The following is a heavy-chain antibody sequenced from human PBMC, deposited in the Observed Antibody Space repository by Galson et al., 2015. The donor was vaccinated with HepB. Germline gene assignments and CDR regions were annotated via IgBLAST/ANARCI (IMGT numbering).Heavy chain of an antibody. J-gene: IGHJ6*02. CDR3: AKEQLYGSTWDTRDLHNGMDV. V-gene: IGHV3-30*18. CDR2: ISFVGSDK. CDR1: GFTFSNYA. Sequence: SLRLSCAASGFTFSNYAMHWVRQAPGKGLEWVAVISFVGSDKYYAGSVKGRFTISRDNSRNTVYLQMNSLRPEDTAVYYCAKEQLYGSTWDTRDLHNGMDVWGQGTTVTVSS. D-gene: IGHD6-13*01.